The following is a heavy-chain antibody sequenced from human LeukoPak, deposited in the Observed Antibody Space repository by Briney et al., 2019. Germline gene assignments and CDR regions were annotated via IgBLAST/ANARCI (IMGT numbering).Heavy chain of an antibody. CDR2: ISGSGGST. V-gene: IGHV3-23*01. J-gene: IGHJ5*02. CDR1: GFTFSSYA. CDR3: AKDGIPLGIAAAGTFRWFDP. D-gene: IGHD6-13*01. Sequence: TGGSLRLSCAASGFTFSSYAMSWVRQAPGKGLEWVSAISGSGGSTYYADSVKGRFTISRDNSKNTLYLQMNSLRAEDTAVYYCAKDGIPLGIAAAGTFRWFDPWGQGTLVTVSS.